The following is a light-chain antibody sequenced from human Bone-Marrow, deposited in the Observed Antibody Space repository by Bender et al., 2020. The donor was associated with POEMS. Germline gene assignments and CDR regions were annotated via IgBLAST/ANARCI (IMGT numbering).Light chain of an antibody. CDR1: GSNIGGYP. CDR3: CSYSSSTVV. V-gene: IGLV1-44*01. Sequence: QSVLTQPPSVSGTPGQRVTTSCSGSGSNIGGYPVNWYQQLPGTAPRLLIYTNNERPSGVPDRFSGSKSGNTASLTISGLQAEDEADYYCCSYSSSTVVVGGGTKLTVL. CDR2: TNN. J-gene: IGLJ2*01.